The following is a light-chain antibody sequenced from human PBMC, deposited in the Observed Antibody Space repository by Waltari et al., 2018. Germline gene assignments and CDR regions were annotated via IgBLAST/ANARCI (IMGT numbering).Light chain of an antibody. CDR2: DVS. V-gene: IGLV2-11*01. CDR1: SSDVGGYNY. J-gene: IGLJ2*01. CDR3: CRYAGIDSWL. Sequence: QSALTQPRSVSGSPGQSVTISCTGTSSDVGGYNYVSWYQQHPGEAPKLMIYDVSKRPFGVPHRFSVSRSFTPPSLPIPGLLFEDEADYYCCRYAGIDSWLLVGGTMLIVL.